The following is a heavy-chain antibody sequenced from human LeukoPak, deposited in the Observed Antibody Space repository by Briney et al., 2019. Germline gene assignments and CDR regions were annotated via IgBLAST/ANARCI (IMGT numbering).Heavy chain of an antibody. CDR3: ARGRPESWGLSYLGYYYMDV. CDR1: GGSFSGYY. D-gene: IGHD3-16*02. J-gene: IGHJ6*03. Sequence: SEALSLTCAFYGGSFSGYYWSWIRQPPGKGLDWIGEINHSGSTNYNPSLKSRVTISVDTSKNQFSLKLSSVTAADTAVYYCARGRPESWGLSYLGYYYMDVWGKGTTVTVSS. V-gene: IGHV4-34*01. CDR2: INHSGST.